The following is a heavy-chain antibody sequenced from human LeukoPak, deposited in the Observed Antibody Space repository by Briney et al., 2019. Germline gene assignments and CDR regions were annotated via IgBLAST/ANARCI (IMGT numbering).Heavy chain of an antibody. CDR2: IIPIFGIA. CDR3: ARDPRYCSSTSCYIDY. J-gene: IGHJ4*02. V-gene: IGHV1-69*04. D-gene: IGHD2-2*02. Sequence: SMKVSCKASGGTFSSYAISWVRQAPGQGLEWMGRIIPIFGIANYAQKFQGRVTITADKSTSTAYMELSSLRSEDTAVYYCARDPRYCSSTSCYIDYWGQGTLVTVSS. CDR1: GGTFSSYA.